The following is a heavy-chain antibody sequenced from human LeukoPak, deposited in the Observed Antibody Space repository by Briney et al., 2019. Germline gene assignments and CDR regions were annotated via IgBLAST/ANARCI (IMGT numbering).Heavy chain of an antibody. J-gene: IGHJ6*02. D-gene: IGHD2-15*01. V-gene: IGHV3-33*01. CDR2: IWYDGSNK. CDR1: GFTFSSYG. Sequence: GGSLRLSCAASGFTFSSYGMHWVRQAPGKGLEWVAVIWYDGSNKYYADSVKGRFTISRDNSKNTLYLQMNSLRAEDTAVYYCARHDCSGGSWYNQAYYYYYGMDVWGQGTTVTVSS. CDR3: ARHDCSGGSWYNQAYYYYYGMDV.